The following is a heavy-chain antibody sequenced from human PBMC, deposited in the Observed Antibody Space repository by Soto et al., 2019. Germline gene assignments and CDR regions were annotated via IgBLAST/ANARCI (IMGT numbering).Heavy chain of an antibody. V-gene: IGHV3-9*01. CDR3: AKSTGGTANGMDV. CDR1: GFMFDNYA. Sequence: EVQLVESGGGLVQPGRSLRLSCAASGFMFDNYAMHWVRQAPGKGLEWVSGISWNSGTIGYADSVKGRFTISRDNAKNPLYLQMNSLRAEDTALYYCAKSTGGTANGMDVWGQGTTVTVSS. J-gene: IGHJ6*02. D-gene: IGHD2-8*02. CDR2: ISWNSGTI.